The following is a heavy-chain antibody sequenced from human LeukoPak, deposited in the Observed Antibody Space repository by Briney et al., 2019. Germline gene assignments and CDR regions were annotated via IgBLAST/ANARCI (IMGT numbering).Heavy chain of an antibody. V-gene: IGHV1-18*04. CDR2: ISAYNGNT. Sequence: GASVKVSCKASGYTFTGYYMHWVRQAPGQGLEWMGWISAYNGNTNYAQKLQGRVTMTTDTSTSTAYMELRSLRSDDTAVYYCARLWGVDTAMVNGDYWGQGTLVTVSS. J-gene: IGHJ4*02. CDR1: GYTFTGYY. CDR3: ARLWGVDTAMVNGDY. D-gene: IGHD5-18*01.